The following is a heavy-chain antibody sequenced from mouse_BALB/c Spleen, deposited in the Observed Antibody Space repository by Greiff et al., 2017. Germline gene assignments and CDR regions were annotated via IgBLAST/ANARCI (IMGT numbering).Heavy chain of an antibody. V-gene: IGHV2-6-7*01. CDR3: ARDEKSMITSGAMDY. J-gene: IGHJ4*01. CDR2: IWGDGST. D-gene: IGHD2-4*01. Sequence: QVQLKESGPGLVAPSQSLSITCTVSGFSLTGYGVNWVRQPPGKGLEWLGMIWGDGSTDYNSALKSRLSISKDNSKSQVFLKMNSLQTDDTARYYCARDEKSMITSGAMDYWGQGTSVTVSS. CDR1: GFSLTGYG.